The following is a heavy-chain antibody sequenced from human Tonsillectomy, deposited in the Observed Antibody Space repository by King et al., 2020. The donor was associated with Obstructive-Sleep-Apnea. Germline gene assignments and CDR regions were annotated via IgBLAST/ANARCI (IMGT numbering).Heavy chain of an antibody. V-gene: IGHV1-3*01. CDR2: INAGSGNT. J-gene: IGHJ6*02. CDR1: GYTFTRYG. Sequence: VQLVQSGAEVKRPGASVKVSCKASGYTFTRYGMHWVRQAPGQRLEWMGWINAGSGNTKYSEKLQGRVTISSDTSASTAYLELSSLRSDDTAVYYCARDGRTVVTPLYYYYGLEVWGQGTTVTVSS. D-gene: IGHD4-23*01. CDR3: ARDGRTVVTPLYYYYGLEV.